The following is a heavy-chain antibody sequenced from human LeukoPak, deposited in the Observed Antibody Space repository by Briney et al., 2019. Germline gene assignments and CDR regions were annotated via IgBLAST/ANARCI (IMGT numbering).Heavy chain of an antibody. Sequence: GGSLRLSCAGSGFSFSSYGMHWVRQAPGKGLERMAFIRSEGSNKYYADSVKGRFTISRDNSKNTLYLQMNSLRAEDTAVYYCARQGWYVDIFFHIDVWGKGTTVTISS. J-gene: IGHJ6*03. D-gene: IGHD6-19*01. CDR2: IRSEGSNK. CDR1: GFSFSSYG. CDR3: ARQGWYVDIFFHIDV. V-gene: IGHV3-30*02.